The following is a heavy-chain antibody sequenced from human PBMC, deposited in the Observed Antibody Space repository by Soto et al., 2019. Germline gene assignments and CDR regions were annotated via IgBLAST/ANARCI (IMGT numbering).Heavy chain of an antibody. Sequence: GWSLRLSCAASGFTFSSYGVHWVRQAPGKGLEWVAVISYDGSNKYYADSVKGRFTISRDNSKNTLYLQMNSLRAEDTAVYYCAKDLETGPYNWNDRHYYYYYGMDVWSQGTTVTVSS. D-gene: IGHD1-1*01. CDR1: GFTFSSYG. J-gene: IGHJ6*02. V-gene: IGHV3-30*18. CDR2: ISYDGSNK. CDR3: AKDLETGPYNWNDRHYYYYYGMDV.